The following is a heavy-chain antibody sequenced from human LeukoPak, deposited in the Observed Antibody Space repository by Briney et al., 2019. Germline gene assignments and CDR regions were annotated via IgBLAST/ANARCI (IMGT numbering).Heavy chain of an antibody. V-gene: IGHV6-1*01. J-gene: IGHJ6*04. Sequence: SQTLSLACAISVDSVSSNSAAWNWIRQSPSRDLEWLGRTCYRSKWYNDYAVSVTSRITINPDTSKNQFSLQLNSVTPEDTAVYYCARQYSSGWSYYYGLDVWGKGTTVTVSS. CDR2: TCYRSKWYN. D-gene: IGHD6-13*01. CDR3: ARQYSSGWSYYYGLDV. CDR1: VDSVSSNSAA.